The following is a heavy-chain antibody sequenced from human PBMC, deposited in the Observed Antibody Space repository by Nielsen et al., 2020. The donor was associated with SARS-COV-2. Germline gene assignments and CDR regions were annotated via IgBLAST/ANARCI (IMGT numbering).Heavy chain of an antibody. CDR2: ISSSGSTI. Sequence: GGSLRLSCAASGFTFDDYAMHWVRQAPGKGLEWVSYISSSGSTIYYADSVKGRFTISRDNAKNSLYLQMNSLRAEDTAVYYCARARYYYGSGPFDYWGQGTLVTVSS. D-gene: IGHD3-10*01. CDR3: ARARYYYGSGPFDY. V-gene: IGHV3-48*03. CDR1: GFTFDDYA. J-gene: IGHJ4*02.